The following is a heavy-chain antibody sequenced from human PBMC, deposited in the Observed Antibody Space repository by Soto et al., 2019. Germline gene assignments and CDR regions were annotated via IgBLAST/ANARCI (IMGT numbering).Heavy chain of an antibody. D-gene: IGHD6-13*01. J-gene: IGHJ1*01. CDR3: AKDAYSSSGSGAEYFQH. Sequence: GGSLRLSCAASGFTSSTYWMSWVRQAPGKGLGWVTTINESGNKTYYVDSVRGRFTISRDNSKNTLYLQMNSLRAEDTAVYYCAKDAYSSSGSGAEYFQHWGRGTLVTVSS. CDR2: INESGNKT. CDR1: GFTSSTYW. V-gene: IGHV3-23*01.